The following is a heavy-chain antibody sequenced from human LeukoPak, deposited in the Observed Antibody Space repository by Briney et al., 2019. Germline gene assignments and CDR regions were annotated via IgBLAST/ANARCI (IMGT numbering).Heavy chain of an antibody. V-gene: IGHV3-15*01. CDR1: GFTFINAW. CDR2: IKRKTDGVTT. J-gene: IGHJ5*02. Sequence: WGSLRLSCAASGFTFINAWMSWVRQAPGKGLEWVGRIKRKTDGVTTEYCTPVKGRFTISRDDSKNTVFLQMNSLKTEDTAVYYCTTGLSTWGQGTLVTVSS. CDR3: TTGLST. D-gene: IGHD3-16*02.